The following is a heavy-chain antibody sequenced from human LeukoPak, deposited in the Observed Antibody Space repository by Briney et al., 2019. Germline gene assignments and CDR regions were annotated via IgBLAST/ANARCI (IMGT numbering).Heavy chain of an antibody. CDR1: GFSFNSAA. J-gene: IGHJ4*02. CDR2: VSSSGANT. V-gene: IGHV3-23*01. CDR3: ARGDDYGDS. D-gene: IGHD3-16*01. Sequence: GGSLRLSCAASGFSFNSAAMTWVRQAPGKGLEWVSLVSSSGANTYYADSVKGRFTISRDNSKNTVYLQMNSLRAEDTAVYYCARGDDYGDSWGQGTLVTVSS.